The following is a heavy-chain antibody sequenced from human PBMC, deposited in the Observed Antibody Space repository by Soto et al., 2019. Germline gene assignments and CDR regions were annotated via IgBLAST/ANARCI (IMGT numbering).Heavy chain of an antibody. CDR3: ARQVVDGTVAGAGSFYY. Sequence: QLQLQESGPGLVKPSETLSLTCTVSGGSISSTSYYWVWIRQPPGKGLEWIGSFYYSGSTYYNPSLKRRVTISVDTSENQFSLKLSSVTAADTAVYYCARQVVDGTVAGAGSFYYWGQGTLVTVSS. D-gene: IGHD6-19*01. CDR1: GGSISSTSYY. V-gene: IGHV4-39*01. J-gene: IGHJ4*02. CDR2: FYYSGST.